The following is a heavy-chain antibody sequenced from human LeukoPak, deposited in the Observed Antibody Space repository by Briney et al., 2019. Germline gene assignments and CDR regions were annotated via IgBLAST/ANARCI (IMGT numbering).Heavy chain of an antibody. CDR3: ARVRWGGLYYFDY. CDR1: GFTFSSYW. J-gene: IGHJ4*02. Sequence: GGSLRLSCAASGFTFSSYWMHWVRQVPGKGLVWVSRINSDGRSTNYADSVKGRFTISRDNAKNTLYLQMNSLRAEDTAVYYCARVRWGGLYYFDYWGQGTLVTVSS. V-gene: IGHV3-74*01. D-gene: IGHD3-16*01. CDR2: INSDGRST.